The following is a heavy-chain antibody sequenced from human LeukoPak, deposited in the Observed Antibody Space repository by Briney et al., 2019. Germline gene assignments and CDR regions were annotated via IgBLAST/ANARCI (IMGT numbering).Heavy chain of an antibody. J-gene: IGHJ3*02. Sequence: SETLSLTCTVSGGSISSYYWSWIRQPPGKGLEFIGYIHYSGGTNYNPAPKSRVTISVDTSKNHLSLKLSSVTAADTAVYYCARVGEGSFDIWGQGTMVTVSP. CDR1: GGSISSYY. D-gene: IGHD3-16*01. CDR2: IHYSGGT. V-gene: IGHV4-59*01. CDR3: ARVGEGSFDI.